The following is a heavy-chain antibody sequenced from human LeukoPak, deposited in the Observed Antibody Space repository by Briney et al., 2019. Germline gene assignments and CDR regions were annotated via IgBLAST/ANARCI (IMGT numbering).Heavy chain of an antibody. D-gene: IGHD3-16*01. V-gene: IGHV3-7*03. CDR2: IKQDGSEK. J-gene: IGHJ4*02. Sequence: SGGSLRLSCAASGFTFSSSAMSWVRQAPGKGLEWVANIKQDGSEKYYVNSVKGRFTISRDNAKNSLYLQMNSLRAEDTAVYYCGSPGGYFDYWGQGTLVTGPS. CDR1: GFTFSSSA. CDR3: GSPGGYFDY.